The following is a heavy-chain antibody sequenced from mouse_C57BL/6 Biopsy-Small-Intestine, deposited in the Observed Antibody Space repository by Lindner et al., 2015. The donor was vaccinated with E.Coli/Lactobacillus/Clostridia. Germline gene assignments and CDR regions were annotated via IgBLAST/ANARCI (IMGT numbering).Heavy chain of an antibody. Sequence: VQLQESGPELAKPGASVKLSCKASGYTFTNYDINWVIQRPGQGLEWIGWIYPGDDSTKYNEKFKDKATLTVDTSSSTAYMELHSLTSEDSAVYYCAKSSRGRTYPDSWGQGTTLTVSS. CDR2: IYPGDDST. V-gene: IGHV1-85*01. J-gene: IGHJ2*01. D-gene: IGHD1-1*01. CDR1: GYTFTNYD. CDR3: AKSSRGRTYPDS.